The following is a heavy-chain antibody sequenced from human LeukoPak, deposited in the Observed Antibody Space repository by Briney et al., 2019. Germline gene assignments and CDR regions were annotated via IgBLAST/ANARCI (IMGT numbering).Heavy chain of an antibody. CDR3: ARESTVAGTARYLGS. Sequence: SETLSLTCTVCGGSVSSTNYYWGWIRQPPGKGLEWIGSIYYSGYTYYNPSLKSRLTMSVDTSKNEFSLKLNSVTAADTAVYYCARESTVAGTARYLGSWGQGTLVTVSS. CDR1: GGSVSSTNYY. V-gene: IGHV4-39*07. CDR2: IYYSGYT. J-gene: IGHJ4*02. D-gene: IGHD6-13*01.